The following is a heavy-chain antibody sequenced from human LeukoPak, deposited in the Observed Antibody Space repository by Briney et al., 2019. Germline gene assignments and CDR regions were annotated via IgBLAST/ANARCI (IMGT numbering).Heavy chain of an antibody. CDR2: IYYSGST. V-gene: IGHV4-30-4*08. CDR3: ARESGIWSQNVLIDY. D-gene: IGHD3-3*01. Sequence: PSETLYLTCTVSGGSISSGDYYWSWIRQPPGKGLEWIGYIYYSGSTYYNPSLKSRVTISVDTSKNQFSLKLSSVTAADTAVYYCARESGIWSQNVLIDYWGQGTLVTVSS. J-gene: IGHJ4*02. CDR1: GGSISSGDYY.